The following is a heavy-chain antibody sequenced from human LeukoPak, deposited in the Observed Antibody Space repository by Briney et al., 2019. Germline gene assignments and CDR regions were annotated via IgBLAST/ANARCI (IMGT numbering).Heavy chain of an antibody. CDR2: IYYSGST. D-gene: IGHD3-3*01. Sequence: KPSETLSLTXTVSGGSISSSSYYWGWIGQPPGKGLEWIGSIYYSGSTYYNPSLKSRVTISVDTSKNQFSLKLSSVTAADTAVYYCARHGNDYDFWSGYYRDYWGRGTLVTVSS. CDR3: ARHGNDYDFWSGYYRDY. V-gene: IGHV4-39*01. J-gene: IGHJ4*02. CDR1: GGSISSSSYY.